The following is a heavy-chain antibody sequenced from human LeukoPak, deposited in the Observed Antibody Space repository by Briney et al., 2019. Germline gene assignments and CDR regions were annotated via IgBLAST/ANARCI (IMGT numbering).Heavy chain of an antibody. Sequence: PTETLSLTCNVSGGSIRSSSYNWGWIRQSPGKGLEWIGSIYYSGTTYYNPSLKSRVTISVDTSKNQFSLNLSSLTAADTAVYYCARDTYFYDRSGYFFDYWGQGTLVTVSS. CDR2: IYYSGTT. V-gene: IGHV4-39*07. CDR3: ARDTYFYDRSGYFFDY. CDR1: GGSIRSSSYN. D-gene: IGHD3-22*01. J-gene: IGHJ4*02.